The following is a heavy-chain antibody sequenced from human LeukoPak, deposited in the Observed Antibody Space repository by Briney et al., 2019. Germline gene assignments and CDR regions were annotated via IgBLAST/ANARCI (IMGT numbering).Heavy chain of an antibody. CDR2: IYYSGST. CDR3: ARFWGSSWYT. J-gene: IGHJ5*02. D-gene: IGHD6-13*01. Sequence: SETLSLTRTVSGGSISSSSYYWGWIRQPPGKGLEWIGSIYYSGSTYYNPSLKSRVTISVDTSKNQFSLKLSSVTAADTAVYYCARFWGSSWYTWGQGTLVTVSS. V-gene: IGHV4-39*07. CDR1: GGSISSSSYY.